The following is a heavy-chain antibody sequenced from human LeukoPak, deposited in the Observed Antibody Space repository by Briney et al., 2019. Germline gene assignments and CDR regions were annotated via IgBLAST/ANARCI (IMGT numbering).Heavy chain of an antibody. J-gene: IGHJ6*03. CDR2: IYYSGST. D-gene: IGHD1-7*01. V-gene: IGHV4-39*07. CDR1: XXSXXSSXXY. CDR3: AKLYYMDV. Sequence: VXXXSXXSSXXYWGWIRQXPGXXREWIGSIYYSGSTYYNPSLKSRFTISXXTSKNQFSLKLSSVTAADTAVYXXAKLYYMDVWGKGTTVTVSS.